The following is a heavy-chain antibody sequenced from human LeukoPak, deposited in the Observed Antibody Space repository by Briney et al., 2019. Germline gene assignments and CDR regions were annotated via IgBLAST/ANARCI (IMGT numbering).Heavy chain of an antibody. CDR3: ASSIIAAAGVTAIYFDY. CDR2: IYPGDSDT. CDR1: GSSFTSYW. Sequence: GDSLQISCQCSGSSFTSYWIGWVRQLPGKGLEWMGIIYPGDSDTRYSPSVQGQVTISADKSISTAYLQWSSLKASDTAMYYCASSIIAAAGVTAIYFDYWGQGTLVTVSS. J-gene: IGHJ4*02. D-gene: IGHD6-13*01. V-gene: IGHV5-51*01.